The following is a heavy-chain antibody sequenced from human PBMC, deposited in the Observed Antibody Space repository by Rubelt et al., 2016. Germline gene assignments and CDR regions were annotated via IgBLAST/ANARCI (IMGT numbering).Heavy chain of an antibody. Sequence: QVQLQQWGAGLLKPSETLSLTCAVYGGSFSGYYWSWIRQPPGKGLEWIGEINHSGSTNYNPSLKSRVTISVDTSKNQFSLKLSAVTAADTAVYYCARGESDCSGGSCLDWFDPWGQGTLVTVSS. J-gene: IGHJ5*02. CDR3: ARGESDCSGGSCLDWFDP. CDR2: INHSGST. V-gene: IGHV4-34*01. D-gene: IGHD2-15*01. CDR1: GGSFSGYY.